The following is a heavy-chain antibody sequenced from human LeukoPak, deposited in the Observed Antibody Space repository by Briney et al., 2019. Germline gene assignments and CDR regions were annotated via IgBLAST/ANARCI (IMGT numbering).Heavy chain of an antibody. Sequence: HPGGSLRLSCAASGFIFSSFEMTWVRQAPGKGLEWVSYISTSGRTIHFADSVRGRFTVSRDNPKNSLYLQMNSLRAEDTAVYYCARDLYGSMDVWGQGTTVTVFS. CDR1: GFIFSSFE. CDR2: ISTSGRTI. CDR3: ARDLYGSMDV. V-gene: IGHV3-48*03. J-gene: IGHJ6*02. D-gene: IGHD4-17*01.